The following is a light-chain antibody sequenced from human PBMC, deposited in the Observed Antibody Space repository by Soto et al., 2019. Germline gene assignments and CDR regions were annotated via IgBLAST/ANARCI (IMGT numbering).Light chain of an antibody. CDR1: ESVHRN. J-gene: IGKJ3*01. V-gene: IGKV3-15*01. CDR3: QHYSNWPPT. Sequence: EIVMTQSPATLSVSPGERVTLSYSASESVHRNLAWYQQKPGQGPSLLIYYASTRATGVPDRFTGSASGREFTLTISSLQSEDFGVYHCQHYSNWPPTFGPGTKVEIK. CDR2: YAS.